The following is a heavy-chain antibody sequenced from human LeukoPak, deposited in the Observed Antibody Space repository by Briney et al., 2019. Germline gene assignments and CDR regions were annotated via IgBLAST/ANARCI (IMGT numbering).Heavy chain of an antibody. D-gene: IGHD3-16*01. Sequence: ASVKVSCKASGYTFTGNYIHWVRQAPGQGLEWKGWINPNDGGTKFAQRFQGRVTVTRDTSISTTYMELSGLRSDDTAMYYCARYVSATAWRNHWFDPWGQGTLVTVSS. V-gene: IGHV1-2*02. CDR3: ARYVSATAWRNHWFDP. J-gene: IGHJ5*02. CDR1: GYTFTGNY. CDR2: INPNDGGT.